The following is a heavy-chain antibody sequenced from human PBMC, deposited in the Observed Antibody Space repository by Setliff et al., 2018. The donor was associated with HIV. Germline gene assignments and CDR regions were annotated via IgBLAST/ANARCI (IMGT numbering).Heavy chain of an antibody. CDR1: GYTFTGYY. D-gene: IGHD2-15*01. V-gene: IGHV1-2*02. J-gene: IGHJ6*02. CDR3: ARDRVDIVVVVAARGYYYYGMDV. Sequence: ASVKVSCKASGYTFTGYYMHWVRQAPGQGLEWMGWINPNSGGTNYAQKFQGRVTMTRDTSISTAYMELSRLRSDDTAVYYCARDRVDIVVVVAARGYYYYGMDVWGQGTTVTVSS. CDR2: INPNSGGT.